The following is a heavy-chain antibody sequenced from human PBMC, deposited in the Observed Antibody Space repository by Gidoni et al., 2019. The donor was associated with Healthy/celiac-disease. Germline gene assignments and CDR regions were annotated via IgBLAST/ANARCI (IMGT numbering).Heavy chain of an antibody. J-gene: IGHJ4*02. D-gene: IGHD6-13*01. Sequence: STNYNPSLKSRVTISVDKSKNQFSLKLSSVTAADTAVYYCARAPPAGISPFDYWGQGTLVTVSS. CDR2: ST. CDR3: ARAPPAGISPFDY. V-gene: IGHV4-4*02.